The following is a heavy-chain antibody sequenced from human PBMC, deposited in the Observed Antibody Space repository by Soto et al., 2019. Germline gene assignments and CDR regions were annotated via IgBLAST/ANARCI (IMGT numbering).Heavy chain of an antibody. CDR1: GFSLSTSGVG. V-gene: IGHV2-5*02. CDR3: AHRRKYSDILTGYSDAFDI. Sequence: QITLKESGPTLVKPTQTLTLTCTFSGFSLSTSGVGVGWIRQPPGKALEWLALIYWDDDKRYSPSLKSRLTITKATSKNQVVLTMTNMDPVDTATYYCAHRRKYSDILTGYSDAFDIWGQGTMVTVSS. CDR2: IYWDDDK. D-gene: IGHD3-9*01. J-gene: IGHJ3*02.